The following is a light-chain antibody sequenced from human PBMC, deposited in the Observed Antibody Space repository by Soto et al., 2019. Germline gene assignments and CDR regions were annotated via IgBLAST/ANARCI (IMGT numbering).Light chain of an antibody. CDR2: AAS. V-gene: IGKV1-5*01. CDR1: QGISTY. CDR3: QHYNSYSEA. J-gene: IGKJ1*01. Sequence: DIQMTQSPSSLSASVGDRVTITCRASQGISTYLNWYHQKPGNAPKLLIYAASSLESGGPSRFSGSGSGTEFTLTISSLQPDDFATDYCQHYNSYSEAFGQGTKVDTK.